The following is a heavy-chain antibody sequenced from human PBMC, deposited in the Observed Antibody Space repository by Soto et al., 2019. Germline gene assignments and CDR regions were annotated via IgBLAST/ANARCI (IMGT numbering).Heavy chain of an antibody. CDR3: ARAVYSSSSGGYYYYYYGMDV. CDR2: ISANNGKA. J-gene: IGHJ6*02. Sequence: GASVKVSCKASGYTFTSYGISWVRQAPGQGLERMGWISANNGKANYAQKFQGRVTITADESTSTAYMELSSLRSEDTAVYYCARAVYSSSSGGYYYYYYGMDVWGQGTTVTVSS. V-gene: IGHV1-18*01. CDR1: GYTFTSYG. D-gene: IGHD6-6*01.